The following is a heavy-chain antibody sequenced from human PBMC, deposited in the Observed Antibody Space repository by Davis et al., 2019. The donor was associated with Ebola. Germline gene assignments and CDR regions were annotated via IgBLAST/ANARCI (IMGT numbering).Heavy chain of an antibody. CDR1: SGSISSSSYY. V-gene: IGHV4-61*05. CDR3: ARHEDDGYSPYFDY. CDR2: IYYSGST. J-gene: IGHJ4*02. Sequence: MPSETLSLTCTVSSGSISSSSYYWGWIRQPPGKGLEWIGYIYYSGSTNYNPSLKSRVTISVDTSKNQFSLKLSSVTAADTAVYYCARHEDDGYSPYFDYWGQGTLVTVSS. D-gene: IGHD5-24*01.